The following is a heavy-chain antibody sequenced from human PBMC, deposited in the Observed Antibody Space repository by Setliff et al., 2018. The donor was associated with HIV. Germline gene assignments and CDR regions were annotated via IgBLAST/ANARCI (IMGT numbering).Heavy chain of an antibody. CDR2: IYYTGSP. J-gene: IGHJ6*03. Sequence: KPSETLSLTCTVSGGSISSHYWSWIRQPPWKGLEWIGGIYYTGSPFYNPSLKSRVTISVDTSNNQFSLKLSSVTAADTAVYYCARGGGTSSPIDYHYYIDVWGKGTTVTVSS. CDR1: GGSISSHY. V-gene: IGHV4-59*05. CDR3: ARGGGTSSPIDYHYYIDV. D-gene: IGHD6-6*01.